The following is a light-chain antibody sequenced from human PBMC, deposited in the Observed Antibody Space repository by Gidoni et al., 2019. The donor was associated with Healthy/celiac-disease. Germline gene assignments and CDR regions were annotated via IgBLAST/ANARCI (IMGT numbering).Light chain of an antibody. CDR1: QSVSSN. CDR2: GAS. J-gene: IGKJ3*01. CDR3: QQYNNWPPI. V-gene: IGKV3-15*01. Sequence: EIVMTQSPATLSVSPGERATLSCRASQSVSSNLAWYQQKPGQAPSLLIYGASTRATGIPARFSGSGSGTEFTLTISSLQSEDFAVYYCQQYNNWPPIFGPGTKVDIK.